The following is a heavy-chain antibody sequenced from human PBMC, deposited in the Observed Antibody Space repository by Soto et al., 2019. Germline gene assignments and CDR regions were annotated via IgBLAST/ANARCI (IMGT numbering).Heavy chain of an antibody. J-gene: IGHJ6*02. CDR1: GYTFTSYG. Sequence: ASVKVSCKASGYTFTSYGISWVRQAPGQGLEWMGWISAYNGNTNYAQKLQGRVTMTTDTSTSTAYMELRSLRSDDTAVYCCASQITYYDFWGGYSNTDYYGMDVWGQGTTVTVSS. CDR3: ASQITYYDFWGGYSNTDYYGMDV. V-gene: IGHV1-18*01. CDR2: ISAYNGNT. D-gene: IGHD3-3*01.